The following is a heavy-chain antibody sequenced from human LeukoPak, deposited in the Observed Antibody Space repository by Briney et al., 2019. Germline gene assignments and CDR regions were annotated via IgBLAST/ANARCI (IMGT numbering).Heavy chain of an antibody. J-gene: IGHJ3*02. Sequence: PGGSLRLSCAASGFTFSSYEMNWVRQAPGKGLEWVSYISSTGTTIYYADSVKGRFTISRDNPKNTLYLQMNSLRAEDTAVYYCAKVKGRGYSYGHDAFDIWGQGTMVTVSS. V-gene: IGHV3-48*03. CDR3: AKVKGRGYSYGHDAFDI. CDR1: GFTFSSYE. D-gene: IGHD5-18*01. CDR2: ISSTGTTI.